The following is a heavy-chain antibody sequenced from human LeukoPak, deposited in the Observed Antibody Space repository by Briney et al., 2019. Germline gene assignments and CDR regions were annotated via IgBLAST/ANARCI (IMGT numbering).Heavy chain of an antibody. J-gene: IGHJ3*02. Sequence: GGSLRVSCAASGFTFSSYTMKWVRQAPGKGLEWVSSISSRSSYIYYADSVKGRFTISRDNAESSLYLQMNSLRAEDTAVYYCARNTWFGEGIDAFDIWGQGTMVTVSS. D-gene: IGHD3-10*01. CDR1: GFTFSSYT. CDR3: ARNTWFGEGIDAFDI. CDR2: ISSRSSYI. V-gene: IGHV3-21*01.